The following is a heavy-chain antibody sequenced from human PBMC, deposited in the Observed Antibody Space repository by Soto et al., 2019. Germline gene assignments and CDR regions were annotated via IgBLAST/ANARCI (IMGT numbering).Heavy chain of an antibody. CDR2: IYYSGST. Sequence: SETLSLTCTVSGGSISSYYWSWIRQPPGKGLEWIGYIYYSGSTNYNPSLKSRVTISVDTSKNQFSLKLSSVTAADTAVYYCARHWGLWRKYYYGSGTTGGWFDPWGQGTLVTVS. V-gene: IGHV4-59*08. J-gene: IGHJ5*02. CDR1: GGSISSYY. CDR3: ARHWGLWRKYYYGSGTTGGWFDP. D-gene: IGHD3-10*01.